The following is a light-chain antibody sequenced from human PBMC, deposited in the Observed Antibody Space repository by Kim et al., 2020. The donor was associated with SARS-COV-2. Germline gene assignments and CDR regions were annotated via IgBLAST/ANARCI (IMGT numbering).Light chain of an antibody. CDR1: PNVDIN. Sequence: GESATLSRRASPNVDINLALYQQTPGQPPRLLIYDAAIRAAGIPDRFSGSGSGTDFTLTIGSLAPEDFAVYYCQQRGTWPPALTFGGGTKVDIK. V-gene: IGKV3-11*01. J-gene: IGKJ4*01. CDR2: DAA. CDR3: QQRGTWPPALT.